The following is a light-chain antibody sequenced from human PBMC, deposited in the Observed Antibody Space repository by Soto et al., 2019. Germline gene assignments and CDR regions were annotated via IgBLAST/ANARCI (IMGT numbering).Light chain of an antibody. CDR1: QSVFNNY. J-gene: IGKJ2*01. V-gene: IGKV3-20*01. CDR3: QRYGSSPPHT. Sequence: EIVLTQSPGTLSLSPGEGATLSCRASQSVFNNYLAWYQQKPGQAPRLLISGASSRATGIPERFSGSGSGTDFTLYISRLESEDFAVYYCQRYGSSPPHTFGQGTKVEIK. CDR2: GAS.